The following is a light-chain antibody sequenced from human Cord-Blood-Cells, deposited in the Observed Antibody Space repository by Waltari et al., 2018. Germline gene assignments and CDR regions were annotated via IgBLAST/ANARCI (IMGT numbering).Light chain of an antibody. CDR1: PRVISSC. CDR3: QQYSSSPGT. CDR2: GAS. Sequence: EMVLTQPPGTLSLSPGERATLSCRASPRVISSCLAWYQQKPGQAPRLLIYGASSMATGIPDRFSGSGSGTEFTLTISRLEPEDFAVYYCQQYSSSPGTFGQGTKVEIK. J-gene: IGKJ1*01. V-gene: IGKV3-20*01.